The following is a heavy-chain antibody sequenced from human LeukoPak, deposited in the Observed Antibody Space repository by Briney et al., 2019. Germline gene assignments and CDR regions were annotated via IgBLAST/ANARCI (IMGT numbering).Heavy chain of an antibody. Sequence: SETLSLTCAVYGGSFSGYYWSWIRQPPGKGLEWIGEINHSGSTNYNPSLKSRVAISVDTSKNQFSLKLSSVTAADTAVYYCAREGSIGTGGYSENWFDPWGQGTLVTVSS. CDR3: AREGSIGTGGYSENWFDP. D-gene: IGHD6-6*01. CDR2: INHSGST. CDR1: GGSFSGYY. V-gene: IGHV4-34*01. J-gene: IGHJ5*02.